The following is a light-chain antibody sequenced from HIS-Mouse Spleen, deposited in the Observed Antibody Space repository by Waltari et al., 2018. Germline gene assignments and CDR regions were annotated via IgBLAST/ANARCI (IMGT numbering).Light chain of an antibody. Sequence: QSALTQPASVSGSPGPSITISCTGTSSAVGWYNLVPWYQQHPGKAPKLMIYEGSKRPSGVSNRFSGSKSGNTASLTISGLQAEDEADYYCCSYAGSSTVVFGGGTKLTVL. CDR1: SSAVGWYNL. CDR2: EGS. CDR3: CSYAGSSTVV. J-gene: IGLJ2*01. V-gene: IGLV2-23*01.